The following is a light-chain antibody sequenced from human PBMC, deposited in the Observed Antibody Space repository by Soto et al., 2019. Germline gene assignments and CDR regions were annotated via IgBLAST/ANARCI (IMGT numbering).Light chain of an antibody. CDR2: EAS. CDR1: QRIGSW. Sequence: DIQVTQSPSTLSASVGDRVTITFRASQRIGSWLAWYQQKPGKAPKLLIYEASYLQRGVPSRFSGSGSGTEFTLSISSLQPDDFATYYCQQYNSYTWKFGQGTKVEIK. CDR3: QQYNSYTWK. V-gene: IGKV1-5*03. J-gene: IGKJ1*01.